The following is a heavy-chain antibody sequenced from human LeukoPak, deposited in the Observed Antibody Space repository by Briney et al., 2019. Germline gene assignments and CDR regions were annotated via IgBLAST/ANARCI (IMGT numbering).Heavy chain of an antibody. CDR3: ARDTSGNNFEY. CDR2: INPNTGVT. J-gene: IGHJ4*02. CDR1: GFTFSSYG. V-gene: IGHV1-2*02. Sequence: GGSLRLSCAASGFTFSSYGMHWVRQAPGQGLEWVGWINPNTGVTNYAQNFRGRVTMTRDTSMTTAYMELTRLTSDDTAVYYCARDTSGNNFEYWGQGTLVSVSS. D-gene: IGHD1/OR15-1a*01.